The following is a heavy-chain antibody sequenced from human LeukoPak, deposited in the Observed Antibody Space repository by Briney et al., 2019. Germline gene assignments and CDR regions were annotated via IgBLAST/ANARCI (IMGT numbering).Heavy chain of an antibody. J-gene: IGHJ4*02. V-gene: IGHV3-21*01. CDR3: AREAGGSYRGYYYFDY. CDR2: ISSSSSYI. CDR1: GFTFSSYA. Sequence: GGSLRLSCAASGFTFSSYAMHWVRQAPGKGLEWVSSISSSSSYIYYADSVKGRFTISRDNAKNSLYLQMNSLRAEDTAVYYCAREAGGSYRGYYYFDYWGQGTLVTVSS. D-gene: IGHD1-26*01.